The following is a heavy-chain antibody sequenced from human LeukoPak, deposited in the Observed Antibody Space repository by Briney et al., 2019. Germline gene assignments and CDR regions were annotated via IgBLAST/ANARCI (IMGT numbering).Heavy chain of an antibody. CDR1: GYTFTSYG. CDR3: ARGGGEAGLDY. CDR2: ISTYNGNT. D-gene: IGHD6-19*01. Sequence: ASVKVSCKASGYTFTSYGISWVRQAPGQGLEWMGWISTYNGNTNYAQKLQGRVTMTTDTSTSTAYLDLSRLRSDDTAVYYCARGGGEAGLDYWGQGTLVTVSS. V-gene: IGHV1-18*01. J-gene: IGHJ4*02.